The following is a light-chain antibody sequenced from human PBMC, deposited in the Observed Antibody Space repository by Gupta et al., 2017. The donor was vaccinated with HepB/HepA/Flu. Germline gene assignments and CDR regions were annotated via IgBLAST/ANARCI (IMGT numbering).Light chain of an antibody. V-gene: IGLV2-18*02. CDR2: EVN. J-gene: IGLJ1*01. CDR3: SAYTSRSTYV. CDR1: SSDVGSYNR. Sequence: QSALTPPPSVPGSPGHSVTLSCTGTSSDVGSYNRVSSDQQPTGTAPKLIIYEVNNRPSGVPDRFSGSKSGNTASLTISGRQAEDEADYYCSAYTSRSTYVFGTGTKVTVL.